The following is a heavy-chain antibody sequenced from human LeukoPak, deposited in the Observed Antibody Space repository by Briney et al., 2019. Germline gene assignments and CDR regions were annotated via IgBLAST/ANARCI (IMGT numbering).Heavy chain of an antibody. CDR2: IWYDGINE. V-gene: IGHV3-33*08. Sequence: GGSLRLSCAASGFTFSSYGMHWVRQAPGRGLEWVAVIWYDGINEYYADSVKGRFTVSRDNANNTLYLQMNSLRADNTAVYFCARDVAKWGRWPDYWGQGTLVTVSS. D-gene: IGHD7-27*01. J-gene: IGHJ4*02. CDR1: GFTFSSYG. CDR3: ARDVAKWGRWPDY.